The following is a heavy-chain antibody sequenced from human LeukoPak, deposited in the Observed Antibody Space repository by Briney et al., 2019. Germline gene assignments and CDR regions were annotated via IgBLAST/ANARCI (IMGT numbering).Heavy chain of an antibody. CDR3: ARYFGAGSPYLAY. CDR1: GFSFSVYN. J-gene: IGHJ4*02. CDR2: ISSRGTTA. Sequence: GGSLRPSCAASGFSFSVYNMNWVRQAPGEGLEWVSYISSRGTTAYYAHAVKGRFTISRDNAKNSPYLQMSRLRDEDTAVYYCARYFGAGSPYLAYWGQGTLVTVSS. V-gene: IGHV3-48*02. D-gene: IGHD3-10*01.